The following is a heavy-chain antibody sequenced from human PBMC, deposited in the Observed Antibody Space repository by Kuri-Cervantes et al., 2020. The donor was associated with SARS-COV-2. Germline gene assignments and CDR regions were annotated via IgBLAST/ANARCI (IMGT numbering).Heavy chain of an antibody. V-gene: IGHV3-23*01. Sequence: GESLKISCAASGFTFSSYAMSWVRQAPGKGLEWVSAISGSGGSTYYADSVKGRFTISRDNSKNTLYLQMNSLRAEDTAVYYCANPTGHYYYGMDVWGQGTTVTV. J-gene: IGHJ6*02. CDR1: GFTFSSYA. CDR2: ISGSGGST. CDR3: ANPTGHYYYGMDV.